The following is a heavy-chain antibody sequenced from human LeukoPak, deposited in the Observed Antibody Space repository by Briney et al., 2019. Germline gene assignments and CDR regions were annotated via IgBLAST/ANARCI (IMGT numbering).Heavy chain of an antibody. CDR2: ISAYNGNT. V-gene: IGHV1-18*01. D-gene: IGHD1-26*01. CDR3: ARVRWELPSPYYYYGMDV. Sequence: GASVKVSCKASGYTFTSYGISWVRQAPGQGLEWMGWISAYNGNTNYAQKLQGRVTMTTDTSTSTAYMELRSLRPDDTAVYYCARVRWELPSPYYYYGMDVWGQGTTVTVSS. CDR1: GYTFTSYG. J-gene: IGHJ6*02.